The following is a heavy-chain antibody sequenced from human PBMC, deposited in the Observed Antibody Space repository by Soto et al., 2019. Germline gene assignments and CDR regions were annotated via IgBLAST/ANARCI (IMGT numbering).Heavy chain of an antibody. J-gene: IGHJ4*02. Sequence: GGSLRLSCAASGFTFSSYAMSWVRQAPGKGLEWVSAISGSGGSTYYADSVKGRFTISRDNSKNTLYLQMNSLRAEDTAVYYCAKDFLSGWYVRAVEYWGQGTLVTVSS. D-gene: IGHD6-19*01. V-gene: IGHV3-23*01. CDR1: GFTFSSYA. CDR2: ISGSGGST. CDR3: AKDFLSGWYVRAVEY.